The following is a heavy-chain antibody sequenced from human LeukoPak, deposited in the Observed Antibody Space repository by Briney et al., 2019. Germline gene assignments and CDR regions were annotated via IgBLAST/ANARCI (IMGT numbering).Heavy chain of an antibody. CDR2: INPNSGGT. J-gene: IGHJ4*02. CDR1: GYTFTGYY. V-gene: IGHV1-2*04. D-gene: IGHD5-18*01. Sequence: ASVKVSCKASGYTFTGYYMHWVRQAPGQGLEWMGWINPNSGGTNYAQKFQGWVTMTRDTSISTAYMELSRLRSDDTAVYYCVRALRDSYGFSHDYWGQGTLVTVSS. CDR3: VRALRDSYGFSHDY.